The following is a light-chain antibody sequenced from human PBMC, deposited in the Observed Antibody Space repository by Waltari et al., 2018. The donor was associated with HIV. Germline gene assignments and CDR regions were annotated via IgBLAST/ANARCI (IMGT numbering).Light chain of an antibody. J-gene: IGLJ3*02. CDR3: SSYTSVNTRV. CDR2: EVT. Sequence: QSVLTQPASVSGSPGQSITISCTGSSSYIGNYNYVSWYQQHPGKAPKLLIYEVTNRPSGISNRFSGSKSGNTASLTISGLHLEDESDYYCSSYTSVNTRVFGGGTKLTVL. V-gene: IGLV2-14*01. CDR1: SSYIGNYNY.